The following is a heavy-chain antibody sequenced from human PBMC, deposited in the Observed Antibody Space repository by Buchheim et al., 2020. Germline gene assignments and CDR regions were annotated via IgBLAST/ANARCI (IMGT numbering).Heavy chain of an antibody. CDR1: GFTFSSYW. Sequence: EVQLVESGGGLVQPGGSLRLSCAASGFTFSSYWMSWVRQAPGKGLEWVANIKQDGSEKYYVESVKGRFTISRDNAKNSLYLQMNSLRAEDTAVYYCARDMRQWLVPDYYYGMDVWGQGTT. D-gene: IGHD6-19*01. J-gene: IGHJ6*02. V-gene: IGHV3-7*01. CDR3: ARDMRQWLVPDYYYGMDV. CDR2: IKQDGSEK.